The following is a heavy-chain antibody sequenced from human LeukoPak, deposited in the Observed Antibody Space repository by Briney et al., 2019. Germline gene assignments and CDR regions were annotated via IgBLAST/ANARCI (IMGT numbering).Heavy chain of an antibody. D-gene: IGHD6-6*01. Sequence: GASVKVSCKASGGTFSSYAISWVRQAPGQGLEWMGRIIPILGIANYAQKFQGRVTITADKSTSTAYMELSSLRPEDTAVYYCAREPSHSSSPRFDYWGQGTLVTVSS. CDR1: GGTFSSYA. J-gene: IGHJ4*02. CDR2: IIPILGIA. V-gene: IGHV1-69*04. CDR3: AREPSHSSSPRFDY.